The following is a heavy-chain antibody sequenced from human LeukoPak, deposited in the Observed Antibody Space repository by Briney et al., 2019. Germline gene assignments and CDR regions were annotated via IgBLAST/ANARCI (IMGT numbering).Heavy chain of an antibody. Sequence: GGSLRLSCAASAFTFSSYAMHWVRKAPGKGLEWVAVISYDGSNKYYADSVKGRLTISRDNSKNTLYLQMNSLRAEDRAVYYCARDRGSRSWYMIHWGQGTLVTVSS. CDR2: ISYDGSNK. CDR1: AFTFSSYA. V-gene: IGHV3-30-3*01. CDR3: ARDRGSRSWYMIH. D-gene: IGHD6-13*01. J-gene: IGHJ4*02.